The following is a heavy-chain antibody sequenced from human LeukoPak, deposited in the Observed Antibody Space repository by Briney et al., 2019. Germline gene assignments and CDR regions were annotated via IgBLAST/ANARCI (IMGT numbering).Heavy chain of an antibody. CDR3: ATETENSNYDAFDI. V-gene: IGHV3-48*03. J-gene: IGHJ3*02. CDR1: GFTFSSYE. D-gene: IGHD4-11*01. CDR2: ISGGGTTI. Sequence: PGGSLRLSCAASGFTFSSYEMNWVRQAPRQGLEWVSYISGGGTTIFYADSVKGRFTISRDNAGNSLYLHMNSLRAEDTAVYYCATETENSNYDAFDIWGQGTMVTVSS.